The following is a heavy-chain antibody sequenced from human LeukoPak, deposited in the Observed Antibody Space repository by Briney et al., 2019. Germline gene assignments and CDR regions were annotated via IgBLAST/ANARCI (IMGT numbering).Heavy chain of an antibody. D-gene: IGHD4-17*01. CDR3: GRLRGNTVTTLKY. CDR1: GYSFTSYW. CDR2: IYPGDSDT. Sequence: GESLMISCKGSGYSFTSYWIGWVRQMPGKGLEWMGIIYPGDSDTRYSPSFQGQVTISADKSISTAYLLWSSLKASDTDMYSCGRLRGNTVTTLKYWGQGTLVTVSS. V-gene: IGHV5-51*01. J-gene: IGHJ4*02.